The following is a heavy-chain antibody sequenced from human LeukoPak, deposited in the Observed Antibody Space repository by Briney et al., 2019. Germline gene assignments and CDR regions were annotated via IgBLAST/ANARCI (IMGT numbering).Heavy chain of an antibody. V-gene: IGHV4-59*08. CDR3: ARPSQITSSPLDY. CDR2: IYYSGGT. Sequence: PSETLSLTCTVSGGFISPFYWSWIRQSPGKGLEWIAWIYYSGGTKYNPSLKSRVTISLDTSKSQFSLRLNSVTAADTAVYYCARPSQITSSPLDYWGQGTLVTVSS. CDR1: GGFISPFY. J-gene: IGHJ4*02.